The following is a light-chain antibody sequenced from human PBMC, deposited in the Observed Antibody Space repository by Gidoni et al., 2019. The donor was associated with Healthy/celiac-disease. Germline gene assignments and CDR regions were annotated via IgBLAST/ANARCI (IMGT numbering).Light chain of an antibody. Sequence: IQLTQSSSSLSASVGDRVTITCRASQGISSYLAWYQQKPGKAPKLLIYAASTLKSGVPSRFIGSGSGTDFTLTISSLQPEDLATYYCQQLNSYPYTFGQGTKLEIK. CDR2: AAS. V-gene: IGKV1-9*01. CDR1: QGISSY. CDR3: QQLNSYPYT. J-gene: IGKJ2*01.